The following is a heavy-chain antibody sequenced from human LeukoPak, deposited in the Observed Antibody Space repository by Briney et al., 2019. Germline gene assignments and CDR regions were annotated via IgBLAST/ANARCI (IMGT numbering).Heavy chain of an antibody. CDR2: IYHSRST. D-gene: IGHD3-9*01. V-gene: IGHV4-4*02. Sequence: SGTLSLTCAVSGGSISSSNWWSWVRQPPGKGLEWIGEIYHSRSTNYNPSLKSRVTISVDKSKNQYSLKLSSVTAADTAVYYCARASYDILTGYCYFDYWGQGTLVTVSS. CDR1: GGSISSSNW. CDR3: ARASYDILTGYCYFDY. J-gene: IGHJ4*02.